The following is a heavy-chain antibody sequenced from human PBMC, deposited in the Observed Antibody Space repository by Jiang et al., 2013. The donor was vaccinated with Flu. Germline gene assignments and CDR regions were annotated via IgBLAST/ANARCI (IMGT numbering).Heavy chain of an antibody. CDR2: IYYSGIT. V-gene: IGHV4-59*08. J-gene: IGHJ4*02. D-gene: IGHD3-3*01. CDR1: RGSISTYY. Sequence: SGPGLVKPSETLSLTCTVSRGSISTYYWSWIRQPPGKGLEWIGYIYYSGITYYNPSLKSRVTISVDTSKNQFSLKLRSVTAADTAVFYCARHPFWSGAPDSWGQGTLVTVSP. CDR3: ARHPFWSGAPDS.